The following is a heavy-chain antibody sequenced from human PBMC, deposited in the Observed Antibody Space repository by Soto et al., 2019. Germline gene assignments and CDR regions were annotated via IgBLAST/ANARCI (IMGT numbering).Heavy chain of an antibody. CDR1: DHTFTYYG. CDR3: AATGGHYFGLDV. J-gene: IGHJ6*02. CDR2: ISGYNGNT. Sequence: QVQLLQSGGEVKKPGASVKVSCNSSDHTFTYYGITWVRRAPGQGLEWMGWISGYNGNTKYAQKFQDRVTMSAEPSKRTAYMEMRSLTSDDSAVYFCAATGGHYFGLDVWGQGTTVTVSS. V-gene: IGHV1-18*01. D-gene: IGHD2-8*02.